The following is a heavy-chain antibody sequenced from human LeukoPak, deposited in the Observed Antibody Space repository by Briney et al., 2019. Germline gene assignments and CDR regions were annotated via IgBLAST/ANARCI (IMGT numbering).Heavy chain of an antibody. V-gene: IGHV4-39*07. CDR1: GGSISSSSYY. D-gene: IGHD1-26*01. CDR3: ARRQRSYPTTYYFDY. CDR2: IYYSGST. Sequence: PSETLSLTCTVSGGSISSSSYYWGWIRQPPGKGLEWIGSIYYSGSTYYNPSLKSRVTISVDTSKNQFSLKLSSVTAADTAVYYCARRQRSYPTTYYFDYWGQGTLVTVSS. J-gene: IGHJ4*02.